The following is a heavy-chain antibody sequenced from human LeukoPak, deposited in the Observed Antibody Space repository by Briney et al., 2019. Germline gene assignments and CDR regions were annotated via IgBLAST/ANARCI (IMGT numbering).Heavy chain of an antibody. CDR1: GFTFSTYG. Sequence: GGSLRLSCAASGFTFSTYGMQWVRQAPGKGLEWVAGILYDGSNKYYADSVKGRFTISRDNAKNSLYLQMNSLRAEDTAVYYCARDGTAVGINYDYWGQGTLVTVSS. D-gene: IGHD6-13*01. CDR3: ARDGTAVGINYDY. J-gene: IGHJ4*02. V-gene: IGHV3-30*03. CDR2: ILYDGSNK.